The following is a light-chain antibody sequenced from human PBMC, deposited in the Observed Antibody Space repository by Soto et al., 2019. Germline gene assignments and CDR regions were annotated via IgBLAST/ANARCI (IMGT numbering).Light chain of an antibody. CDR2: AAS. J-gene: IGKJ3*01. CDR1: QSINSY. V-gene: IGKV1-39*01. Sequence: DIQMTQSPSSLSASVGDRVTITCRASQSINSYLNWYQYKPGKAPNLLIYAASSWQSGVPSRFSGSGSGTDFTLTISSLQPEDFATYYCQQTYSTHRTFGPGTKVDIK. CDR3: QQTYSTHRT.